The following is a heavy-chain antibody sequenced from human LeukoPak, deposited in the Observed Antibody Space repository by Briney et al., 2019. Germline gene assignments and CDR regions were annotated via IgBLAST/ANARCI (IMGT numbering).Heavy chain of an antibody. V-gene: IGHV4-61*02. J-gene: IGHJ3*02. D-gene: IGHD3-22*01. Sequence: KASETLSLTCTVSGGSIRSGSYYRSWIRQPAGKGLEWIGRFYTSGSTNYNPSLKSRVTISVDTSKNQFSLKLSSVTAADTAVYYCARATMTVVIDAYDIWGQGTMVTVSS. CDR3: ARATMTVVIDAYDI. CDR1: GGSIRSGSYY. CDR2: FYTSGST.